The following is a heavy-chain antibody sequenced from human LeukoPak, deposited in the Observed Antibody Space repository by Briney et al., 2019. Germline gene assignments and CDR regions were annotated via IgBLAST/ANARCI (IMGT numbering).Heavy chain of an antibody. V-gene: IGHV3-48*03. D-gene: IGHD2-2*01. CDR2: ISSSGSSI. CDR3: ARKYCSSTSCLFDC. CDR1: GFTFSSYE. Sequence: GGSLRLSCAASGFTFSSYEMNWVRQAPRKGLEWVSYISSSGSSIYYADSVKGRFTISRDNAKNSLYLQMNSLRAEDTAVYYCARKYCSSTSCLFDCWGQGILVTVSS. J-gene: IGHJ4*02.